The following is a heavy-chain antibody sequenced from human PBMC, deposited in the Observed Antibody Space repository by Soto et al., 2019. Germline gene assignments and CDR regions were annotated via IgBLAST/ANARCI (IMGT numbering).Heavy chain of an antibody. CDR1: GFTFSSYA. V-gene: IGHV3-30-3*01. CDR3: ASAVAPYCSSTSCESTFDY. J-gene: IGHJ4*02. CDR2: ISYDGSNK. D-gene: IGHD2-2*01. Sequence: PGGSLRLSCAASGFTFSSYAMHWVRRAPGKGLEWVAVISYDGSNKYYADSVKGRFTISRDNSKDTLYLQMNSLRAEDTAVYYCASAVAPYCSSTSCESTFDYWGQGTLVTVSS.